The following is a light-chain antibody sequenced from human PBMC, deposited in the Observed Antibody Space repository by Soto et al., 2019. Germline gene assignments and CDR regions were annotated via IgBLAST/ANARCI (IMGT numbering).Light chain of an antibody. CDR3: QQYNNWPFT. CDR1: QSVSSN. J-gene: IGKJ3*01. Sequence: EIVMTQSPATLSVSPGERATLSCRASQSVSSNLACYQQKPGQAPRLLIYGASTRATGIPARFSGSGSGTEFTLPISSLQSEDFAVYYCQQYNNWPFTFGPGTKVDIK. CDR2: GAS. V-gene: IGKV3-15*01.